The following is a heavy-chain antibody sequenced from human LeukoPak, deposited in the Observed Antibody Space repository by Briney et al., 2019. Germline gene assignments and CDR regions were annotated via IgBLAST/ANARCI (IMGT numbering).Heavy chain of an antibody. J-gene: IGHJ2*01. Sequence: AGGSLRLSCAASGFTVGTKYMNWVRQAPGKGLEWVSILYSGGDTYYADSVKGRFTISRDNSRNTLSLQMNSLRVDDTAVYYCARVGDHYHWYFDLWGRGTLVTVPS. CDR2: LYSGGDT. CDR1: GFTVGTKY. V-gene: IGHV3-53*01. D-gene: IGHD3-10*01. CDR3: ARVGDHYHWYFDL.